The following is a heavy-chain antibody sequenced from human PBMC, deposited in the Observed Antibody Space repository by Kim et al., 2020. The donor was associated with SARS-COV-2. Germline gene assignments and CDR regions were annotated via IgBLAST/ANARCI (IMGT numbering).Heavy chain of an antibody. V-gene: IGHV3-33*01. CDR3: ARDQKVIAVAALDY. J-gene: IGHJ4*02. CDR2: IWYDGSNK. D-gene: IGHD6-19*01. Sequence: GGSLRLSCAASGFTFSSYGMHWVRQAPGKGLEWVAVIWYDGSNKYYADSVKGRFTISRDNSKNTLYLQMNSLRAEDTAVYYCARDQKVIAVAALDYWGQGTLVTVSS. CDR1: GFTFSSYG.